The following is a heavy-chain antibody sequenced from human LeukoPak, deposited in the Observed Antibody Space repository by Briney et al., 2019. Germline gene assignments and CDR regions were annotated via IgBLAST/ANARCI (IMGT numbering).Heavy chain of an antibody. J-gene: IGHJ5*02. V-gene: IGHV4-38-2*02. CDR2: IYHSGST. Sequence: PSDTLSLTCTVSGYSISSGYYWGWIRQPPGKGLEWIGSIYHSGSTYYNPSLKSRVTISVDTSKNKFSLKLSSVTAADTAVYYCARVTGYTNWFDPWGQGTLVTVSS. D-gene: IGHD6-13*01. CDR1: GYSISSGYY. CDR3: ARVTGYTNWFDP.